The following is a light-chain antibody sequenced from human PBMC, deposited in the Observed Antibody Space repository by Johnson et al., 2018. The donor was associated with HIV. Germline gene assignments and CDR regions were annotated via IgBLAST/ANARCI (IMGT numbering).Light chain of an antibody. CDR3: GTWDSSLSLLYV. CDR2: DNS. CDR1: SSNIENYF. J-gene: IGLJ1*01. Sequence: QAVLTQPPSLSAAPGQRVSISCSGNSSNIENYFVSWYQHLPGTAPKLLVYDNSKRPSGIPDRFSATKSGTSATLGITGLQTGDEADYYCGTWDSSLSLLYVFGTGTKVTVL. V-gene: IGLV1-51*01.